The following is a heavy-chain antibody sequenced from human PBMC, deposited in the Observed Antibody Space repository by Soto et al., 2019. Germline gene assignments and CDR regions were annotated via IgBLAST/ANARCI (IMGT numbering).Heavy chain of an antibody. CDR1: GYSFSSYT. V-gene: IGHV1-69*08. CDR2: IIPILGIT. J-gene: IGHJ4*02. CDR3: AREGRNSDWLKGDYYFDY. Sequence: QVPLVQSGAELKKPGSSVKVSCRASGYSFSSYTISWVRQAPGHGLEWMGRIIPILGITDYAQNFQGRVTVIADKSTSTAYMELSSLRSEDTAVYYCAREGRNSDWLKGDYYFDYWGQGTLVTVSS. D-gene: IGHD3-9*01.